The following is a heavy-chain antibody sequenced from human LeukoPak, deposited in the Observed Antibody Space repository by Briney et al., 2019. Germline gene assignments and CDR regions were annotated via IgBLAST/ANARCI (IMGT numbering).Heavy chain of an antibody. CDR3: AREVEPVGATRWFDP. J-gene: IGHJ5*02. V-gene: IGHV4-61*02. Sequence: PSETLSLTCTVSGGSISSGSYYWSWIRQPAGKGLEWIGRIYTSGSTNYNPSLKSRVTISVDTCKNQFSLKLSSVTAADTAVYYCAREVEPVGATRWFDPWGQGTLVTVSS. D-gene: IGHD1-26*01. CDR2: IYTSGST. CDR1: GGSISSGSYY.